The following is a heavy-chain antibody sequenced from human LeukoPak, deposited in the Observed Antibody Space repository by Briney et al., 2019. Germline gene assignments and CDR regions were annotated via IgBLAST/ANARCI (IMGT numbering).Heavy chain of an antibody. CDR3: AKGLAHPYYFDY. D-gene: IGHD5-12*01. CDR2: ISGSGGST. V-gene: IGHV3-23*01. CDR1: GFTFSSYA. J-gene: IGHJ4*02. Sequence: PGGSLRLSCAASGFTFSSYAMSWVRQAPGKGLEWVSAISGSGGSTYYADSVKGRFTIPRDNSKNTLYLQMNSLRAEDTAVYYCAKGLAHPYYFDYWGQGTLVTVSS.